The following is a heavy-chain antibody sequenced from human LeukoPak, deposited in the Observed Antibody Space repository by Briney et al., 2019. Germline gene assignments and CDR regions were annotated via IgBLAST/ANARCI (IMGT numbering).Heavy chain of an antibody. Sequence: SVKVSCKASGGTFSSYAISWVRQAPGQGLEWMGGIIPIFGTANYAQKFQGRVTMTTDTSTSTAYMELRSLRSDDTAVYYCARGVVVVVPYYFDYWGQGTLVTVSS. V-gene: IGHV1-69*05. CDR3: ARGVVVVVPYYFDY. CDR1: GGTFSSYA. CDR2: IIPIFGTA. D-gene: IGHD3-22*01. J-gene: IGHJ4*02.